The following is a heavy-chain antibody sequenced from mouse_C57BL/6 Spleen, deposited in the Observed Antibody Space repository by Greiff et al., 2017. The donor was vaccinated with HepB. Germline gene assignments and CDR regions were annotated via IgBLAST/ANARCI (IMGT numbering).Heavy chain of an antibody. D-gene: IGHD2-12*01. CDR3: TRGALLRRGFAY. V-gene: IGHV1-15*01. CDR1: GYTFTDYE. J-gene: IGHJ3*01. Sequence: VQLQQSGAELVRPGASVTLSCKASGYTFTDYEMHWVKQTPVHGLEWIGAIDPETGGTAYNQKFKGKAILTADISSSTAYMELRSLTSEDSAVYYCTRGALLRRGFAYWGQGTLVTVSA. CDR2: IDPETGGT.